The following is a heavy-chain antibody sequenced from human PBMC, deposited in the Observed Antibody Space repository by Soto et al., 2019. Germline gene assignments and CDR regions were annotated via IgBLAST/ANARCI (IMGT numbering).Heavy chain of an antibody. V-gene: IGHV4-31*03. D-gene: IGHD3-16*01. CDR1: RGSINSGGYY. Sequence: QVQLQESGPGLLKPSQTLSLTCTVSRGSINSGGYYWHWIRQPPGKGLEWIGYVFHSGSTYYNPSFRSRVTTSMDTSKNQFSLNLSSVTAADTAIYYCARGGGEDNYFGPWGQGTLVTVSS. J-gene: IGHJ5*02. CDR3: ARGGGEDNYFGP. CDR2: VFHSGST.